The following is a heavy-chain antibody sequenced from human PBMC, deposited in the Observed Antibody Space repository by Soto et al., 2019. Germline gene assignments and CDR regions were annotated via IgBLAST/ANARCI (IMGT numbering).Heavy chain of an antibody. CDR2: IYYSGST. V-gene: IGHV4-31*03. J-gene: IGHJ5*02. CDR1: GGSISSGGYY. CDR3: ARVGGRYFDSRPHIWFDP. D-gene: IGHD3-9*01. Sequence: QVQLQESGPGLVKPSQTLSLTCTVSGGSISSGGYYWSWIRQHPGKGLEWIGYIYYSGSTYYNPSLKSRVTISVDTSKNQFSLKLSSVTAADTAVYYCARVGGRYFDSRPHIWFDPWGQGTLVTVSS.